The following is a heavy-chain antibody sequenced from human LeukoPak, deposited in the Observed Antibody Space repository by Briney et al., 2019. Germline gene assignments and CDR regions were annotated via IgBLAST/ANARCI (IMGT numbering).Heavy chain of an antibody. J-gene: IGHJ4*02. CDR1: GFTVSSNY. CDR3: ASAYSSGWYRFDY. Sequence: GGSLRLSCAASGFTVSSNYMSWVRQAPGKGLEWVSVIYSGGSTYYADSVKGRFTISRDNSKNTLYLQMNSLRAEDTAVYYCASAYSSGWYRFDYWGQGTLVTVS. D-gene: IGHD6-19*01. V-gene: IGHV3-66*01. CDR2: IYSGGST.